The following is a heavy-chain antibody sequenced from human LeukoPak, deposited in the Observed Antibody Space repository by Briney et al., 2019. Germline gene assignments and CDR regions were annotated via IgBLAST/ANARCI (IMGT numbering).Heavy chain of an antibody. J-gene: IGHJ5*02. CDR2: IIPILGIA. Sequence: ASVKVSCKASGGTFSSYAISGARQAPGQGLEWIGRIIPILGIANYAQKFQGRVTITADKSTSTAYMELSSLRSEDTAVYYCARGLDYYDSSGYSSWGQGTLVTVSS. CDR1: GGTFSSYA. D-gene: IGHD3-22*01. CDR3: ARGLDYYDSSGYSS. V-gene: IGHV1-69*04.